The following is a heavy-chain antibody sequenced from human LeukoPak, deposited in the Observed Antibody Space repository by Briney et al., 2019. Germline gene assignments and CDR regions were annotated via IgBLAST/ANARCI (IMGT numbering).Heavy chain of an antibody. CDR2: INPNSGGT. CDR1: GYTFTGYY. Sequence: ASVKVSCKASGYTFTGYYMHWVRLAPGQGLEWMGWINPNSGGTNYAQKFQGRVTMTRDTSISTAYMELSRLRSDDTAVYYCATGRTDIVVVPATLRNYYLDYWGQGTLVTVSS. J-gene: IGHJ4*02. V-gene: IGHV1-2*02. D-gene: IGHD2-2*01. CDR3: ATGRTDIVVVPATLRNYYLDY.